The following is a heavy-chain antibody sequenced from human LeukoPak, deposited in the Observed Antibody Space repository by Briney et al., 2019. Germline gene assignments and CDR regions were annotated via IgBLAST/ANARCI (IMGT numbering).Heavy chain of an antibody. J-gene: IGHJ6*03. CDR2: IYSGGST. CDR1: GFTVSSNY. D-gene: IGHD3-10*01. Sequence: GGSLRLSCAASGFTVSSNYMSWVRQAPGKGLEWVSVIYSGGSTYYADSVKGRFTISRDNSKNTLYLQMNSLRAEDTAVYYCAKGERFGELWDYYYMDVWGKGTTVTISS. CDR3: AKGERFGELWDYYYMDV. V-gene: IGHV3-53*05.